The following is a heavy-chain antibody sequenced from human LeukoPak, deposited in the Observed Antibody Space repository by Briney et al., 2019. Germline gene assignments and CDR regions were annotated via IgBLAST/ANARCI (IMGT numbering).Heavy chain of an antibody. Sequence: GASVKVSCKASGGTFSSYAISWVRQAPGQGLEWMGGIIPIFGTANYAQKFQGRVTITADESTSTAYMELSSLRSEDTAVYYCARGIVGATSEEYYYYYGMDVWGQGTTVTVSS. D-gene: IGHD1-26*01. CDR2: IIPIFGTA. CDR1: GGTFSSYA. CDR3: ARGIVGATSEEYYYYYGMDV. J-gene: IGHJ6*02. V-gene: IGHV1-69*13.